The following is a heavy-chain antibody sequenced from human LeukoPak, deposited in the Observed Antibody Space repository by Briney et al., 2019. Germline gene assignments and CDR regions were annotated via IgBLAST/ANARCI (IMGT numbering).Heavy chain of an antibody. Sequence: PSETLSLTCAVYGGSFSGYHWTWIRQSPGKGLEWIGDINPSGSTYYNPSLKSRLTISVDTSKNQFSLKLRSVTAADTAVYYCARDRAVPRYYYGMDVWGQGTTVTVSS. CDR3: ARDRAVPRYYYGMDV. D-gene: IGHD6-19*01. CDR2: INPSGST. V-gene: IGHV4-34*01. J-gene: IGHJ6*02. CDR1: GGSFSGYH.